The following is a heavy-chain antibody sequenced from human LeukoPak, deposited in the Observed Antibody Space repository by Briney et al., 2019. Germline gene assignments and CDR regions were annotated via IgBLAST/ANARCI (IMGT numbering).Heavy chain of an antibody. J-gene: IGHJ4*02. D-gene: IGHD6-13*01. Sequence: SVKVSCKASGGTSSSYAISWVRQAPGQGLEWMGGIIPIFGTANYAQKFQGRVTITTDESTSTAYMELSSLRSEDTAVYYCARGGIAAAGRFDYWGQGTLVTVSS. CDR3: ARGGIAAAGRFDY. CDR1: GGTSSSYA. V-gene: IGHV1-69*05. CDR2: IIPIFGTA.